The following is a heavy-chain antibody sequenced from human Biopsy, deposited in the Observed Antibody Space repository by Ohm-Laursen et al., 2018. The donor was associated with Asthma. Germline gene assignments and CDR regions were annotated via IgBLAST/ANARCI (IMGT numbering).Heavy chain of an antibody. CDR3: AKGEWELLEANFDY. J-gene: IGHJ4*02. Sequence: SLRLSCTAFGFTFDDYAMHWVRQAPGKGLEWVSGISWNSGSIGYADSVKGRFTISRDNAKNSLYLQMNSLRAEDTALYYCAKGEWELLEANFDYWGQGTLVTVSS. D-gene: IGHD1-26*01. CDR1: GFTFDDYA. CDR2: ISWNSGSI. V-gene: IGHV3-9*01.